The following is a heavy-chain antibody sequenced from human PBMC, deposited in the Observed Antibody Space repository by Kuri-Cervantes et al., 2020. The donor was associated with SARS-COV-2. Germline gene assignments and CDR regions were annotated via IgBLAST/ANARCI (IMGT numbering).Heavy chain of an antibody. J-gene: IGHJ3*02. D-gene: IGHD3-22*01. Sequence: LSLTCAASGFTFSSYGMHWVRQAPGKGLEWVAVIWYDGSNKYYADSVKGRFTISRDNSKNTLYLQMNSLRAEDTAVYYCARSTPFRRLVVISQGGAFDIWGQGTMVTVSS. CDR2: IWYDGSNK. CDR3: ARSTPFRRLVVISQGGAFDI. V-gene: IGHV3-33*01. CDR1: GFTFSSYG.